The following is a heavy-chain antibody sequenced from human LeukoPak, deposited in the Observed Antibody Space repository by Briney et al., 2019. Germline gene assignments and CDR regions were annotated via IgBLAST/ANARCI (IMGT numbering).Heavy chain of an antibody. CDR2: INHSGST. Sequence: SGTLSVTCSVDGECFGGCYWIELGEPPGKGLKWIGEINHSGSTNYNPSLKSRVTISVDTSKNQFSLKLSSVTAADTAVYYCARFSLGVGGYYYFDYWGQGTLVTVSS. CDR3: ARFSLGVGGYYYFDY. J-gene: IGHJ4*02. V-gene: IGHV4-34*01. D-gene: IGHD3-22*01. CDR1: GECFGGCY.